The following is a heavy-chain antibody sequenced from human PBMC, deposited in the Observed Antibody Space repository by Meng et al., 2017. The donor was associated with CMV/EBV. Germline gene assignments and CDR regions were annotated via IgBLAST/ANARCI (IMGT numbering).Heavy chain of an antibody. Sequence: GESLKISCKGSGYSFTSYWIGWVRQMPGKGLEWMGIIYPGDSDTRYSPSFQGQVTISADKSISTAYLQWSSLKASDTAMYYCARHFPLHSTKPSPVFNYYGSGDYWGQGTLVTVSS. CDR1: GYSFTSYW. V-gene: IGHV5-51*01. D-gene: IGHD3-10*01. CDR2: IYPGDSDT. CDR3: ARHFPLHSTKPSPVFNYYGSGDY. J-gene: IGHJ4*02.